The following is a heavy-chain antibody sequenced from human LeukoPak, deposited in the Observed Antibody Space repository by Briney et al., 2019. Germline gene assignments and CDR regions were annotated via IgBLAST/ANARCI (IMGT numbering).Heavy chain of an antibody. V-gene: IGHV3-30*02. CDR1: GFAFSSYG. J-gene: IGHJ1*01. CDR2: IRYDGSNK. Sequence: PGGSLRLSCAASGFAFSSYGMHWVRQAPGKGLEWVAFIRYDGSNKYYADSVKGRFTISRDNSKNTLYLQMNSLRAEDTAVYYCAKDPAPSAEYFQHWGQGTLVTVSS. D-gene: IGHD6-6*01. CDR3: AKDPAPSAEYFQH.